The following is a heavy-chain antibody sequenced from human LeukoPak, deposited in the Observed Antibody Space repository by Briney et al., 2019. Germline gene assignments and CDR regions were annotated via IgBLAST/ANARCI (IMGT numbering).Heavy chain of an antibody. V-gene: IGHV1-2*02. J-gene: IGHJ4*02. CDR1: GYTFTGYY. D-gene: IGHD5-18*01. CDR2: INPNSGGT. Sequence: ASVKVSCKASGYTFTGYYTHWVRQAPGQGLEWMGWINPNSGGTNYAQKFQGRVTMTRDTSISTAYMELSRLRSDDTAVYYCARGDTAMVHFDYWGQGTLVTVSS. CDR3: ARGDTAMVHFDY.